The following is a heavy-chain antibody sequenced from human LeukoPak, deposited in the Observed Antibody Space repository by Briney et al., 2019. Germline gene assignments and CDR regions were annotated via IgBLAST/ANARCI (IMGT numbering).Heavy chain of an antibody. CDR2: IKQDGSEK. J-gene: IGHJ6*03. CDR1: GFTFSSYW. D-gene: IGHD6-13*01. Sequence: GGSLRLSCAASGFTFSSYWMSWVRQAPGKGLEWVANIKQDGSEKYYVDSVKGRFTISRDNAKNSLYLQMNSLRAEDTAVYYCARIIAAAGTGYMDVWGKGTTVTLSS. CDR3: ARIIAAAGTGYMDV. V-gene: IGHV3-7*01.